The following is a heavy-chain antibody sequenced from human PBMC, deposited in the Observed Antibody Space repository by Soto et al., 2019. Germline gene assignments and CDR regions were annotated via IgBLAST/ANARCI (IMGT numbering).Heavy chain of an antibody. Sequence: PGGSLRLSCAASGFTFDDYAMHWVRQAPGKGLEWVSGISWNSGSIGYADSVKGRFTISRDNAKNSLYLQMNSLRAEDTALYYCAKALVPAAIPEGAYYYYGMDVWGQGTTVTVSS. CDR2: ISWNSGSI. V-gene: IGHV3-9*01. D-gene: IGHD2-2*02. CDR3: AKALVPAAIPEGAYYYYGMDV. J-gene: IGHJ6*02. CDR1: GFTFDDYA.